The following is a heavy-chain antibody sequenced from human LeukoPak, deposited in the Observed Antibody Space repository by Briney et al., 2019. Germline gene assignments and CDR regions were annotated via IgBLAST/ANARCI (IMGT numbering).Heavy chain of an antibody. CDR2: IYYSGST. V-gene: IGHV4-59*08. J-gene: IGHJ6*02. D-gene: IGHD3-22*01. CDR3: ARLVGTYDSSGYYYYYGMDV. CDR1: GGSISSYY. Sequence: SETLSLTCTVSGGSISSYYWSWIRQPPGKGLEWIGYIYYSGSTNYNPSLKSRVTISVDTSKNQFSLKLSSVTAADTAVYYCARLVGTYDSSGYYYYYGMDVWGQGTTVTVSS.